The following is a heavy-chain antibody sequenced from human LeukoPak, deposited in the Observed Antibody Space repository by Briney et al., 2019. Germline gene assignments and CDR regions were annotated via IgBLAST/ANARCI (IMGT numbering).Heavy chain of an antibody. CDR2: ISYDGSNK. CDR1: GFTFSSYA. V-gene: IGHV3-30-3*01. Sequence: GGSLRLSCAASGFTFSSYAMHWVRQAPGKGLEWVAVISYDGSNKYYADSVKGRFTISRDNSKNTLYLQMNSLRAEDTAVYYCAGDIAVADGARVWGQGTLVTVSS. CDR3: AGDIAVADGARV. D-gene: IGHD6-19*01. J-gene: IGHJ4*02.